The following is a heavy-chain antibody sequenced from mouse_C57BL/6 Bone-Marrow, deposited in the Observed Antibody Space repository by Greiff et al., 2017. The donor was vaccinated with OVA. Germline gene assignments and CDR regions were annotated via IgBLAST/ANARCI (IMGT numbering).Heavy chain of an antibody. CDR3: ARHGPPYDYAWFAY. V-gene: IGHV1-62-2*01. CDR2: FYPGSGSI. J-gene: IGHJ3*01. Sequence: VKLQESGAELVKPGASVKLSCKASGYTFTEYTIHWVKQRSGQGLEWIGWFYPGSGSIKYNEKFKDKATWTADKSSSTVYMELSRLTAEESAVYFCARHGPPYDYAWFAYWGQGTLVTVSA. D-gene: IGHD2-4*01. CDR1: GYTFTEYT.